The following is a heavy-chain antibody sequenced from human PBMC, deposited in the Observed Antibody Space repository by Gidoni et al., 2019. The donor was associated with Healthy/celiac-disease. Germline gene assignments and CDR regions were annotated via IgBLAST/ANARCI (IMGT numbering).Heavy chain of an antibody. V-gene: IGHV3-9*01. CDR3: AKDGKSGYVLRGWFDP. J-gene: IGHJ5*02. CDR1: GFTFDDYA. Sequence: EVQLVESGGGLVQPGRSLRLSCAASGFTFDDYAMHWVRQAPGKGLEWVSGISWNSGSIGYADSVKGRFTISRDNAKNSLYLQMNSLRAEDTALYYCAKDGKSGYVLRGWFDPWGQGTLVTVSS. D-gene: IGHD5-12*01. CDR2: ISWNSGSI.